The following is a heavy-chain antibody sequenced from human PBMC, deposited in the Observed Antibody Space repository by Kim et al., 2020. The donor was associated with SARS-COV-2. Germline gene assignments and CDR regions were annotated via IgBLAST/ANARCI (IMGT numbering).Heavy chain of an antibody. V-gene: IGHV3-30-3*01. D-gene: IGHD2-15*01. CDR2: ISSDESKK. Sequence: GGSLRLSCAASGFSFNTYSMHWVRQAPGTGLEWVAAISSDESKKFYADSVKGRFTISRDNPKNTLYLQMNTLRADDSAVYYCARDDIGSIDFWGQGTLVTVSS. J-gene: IGHJ4*02. CDR3: ARDDIGSIDF. CDR1: GFSFNTYS.